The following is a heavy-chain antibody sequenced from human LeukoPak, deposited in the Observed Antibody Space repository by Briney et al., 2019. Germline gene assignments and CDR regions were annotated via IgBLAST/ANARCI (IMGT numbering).Heavy chain of an antibody. CDR1: GFSLSNYW. D-gene: IGHD6-13*01. CDR3: ARVSSYSSSWYGGLSDY. CDR2: IKQDGGEK. Sequence: PGGSLRLSCAASGFSLSNYWMSWVRQAPGKGPEWVANIKQDGGEKYYVDSVKGRFAISRDNAKNSLYLQMNSLRAEDTAVYYCARVSSYSSSWYGGLSDYWGQGTLVTVSS. V-gene: IGHV3-7*01. J-gene: IGHJ4*02.